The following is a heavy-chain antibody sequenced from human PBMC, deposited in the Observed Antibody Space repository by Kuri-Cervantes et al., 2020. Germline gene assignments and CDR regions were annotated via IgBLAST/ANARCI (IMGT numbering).Heavy chain of an antibody. Sequence: GGSLRLSCAASGFTFSSYGMHWVRQAPGKGLEWVSYISSSSSTIYYADSVKGRFTISTDSAKNSLFLQMNSLRAEDTGVYYCAREGGGYSVNYFDFWGQGTLVTVSS. CDR3: AREGGGYSVNYFDF. J-gene: IGHJ4*02. V-gene: IGHV3-48*01. CDR2: ISSSSSTI. CDR1: GFTFSSYG. D-gene: IGHD5-24*01.